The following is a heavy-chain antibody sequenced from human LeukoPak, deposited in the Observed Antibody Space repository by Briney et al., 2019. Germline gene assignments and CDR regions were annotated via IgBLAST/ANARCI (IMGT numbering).Heavy chain of an antibody. Sequence: GGSLRLSCAASGFTFSSYVMSWVRQAPGKGLEWVSSITGNGGNTFYADSVKGRITISRDNSKNRLYLQMNSLRAEDTALYYCAKDSRAFLTTVVTFDAFDIWGQGTMVTVSS. CDR2: ITGNGGNT. D-gene: IGHD4-23*01. V-gene: IGHV3-23*01. CDR1: GFTFSSYV. CDR3: AKDSRAFLTTVVTFDAFDI. J-gene: IGHJ3*02.